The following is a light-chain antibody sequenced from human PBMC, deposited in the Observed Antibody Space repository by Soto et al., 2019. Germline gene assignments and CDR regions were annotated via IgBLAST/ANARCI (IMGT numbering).Light chain of an antibody. V-gene: IGKV4-1*01. CDR1: QSVLYSSINKNY. CDR3: QQYYSTLYT. Sequence: DIVMTQSPDSLAVSMSERATINCKSSQSVLYSSINKNYLAWYQQKPGQPPKLLIYWASTRESGVPDRFSGSGSGTDFTLTISSLQAEDVAVYYCQQYYSTLYTFGQGTKLEIK. J-gene: IGKJ2*01. CDR2: WAS.